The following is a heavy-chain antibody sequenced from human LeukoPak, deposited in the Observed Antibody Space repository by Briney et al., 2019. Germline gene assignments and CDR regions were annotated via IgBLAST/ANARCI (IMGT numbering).Heavy chain of an antibody. Sequence: SQTLSLTCAISGDSVSSNSAAWNWIRQSPSRGLEWLGRTYYRSKWYNDYAVSVKSRITINPDTSKTQFSLQLNSVTPEDMAVYYCARAAPSIAVGGDYFDYWGQGTLVTVSS. J-gene: IGHJ4*02. D-gene: IGHD6-19*01. CDR1: GDSVSSNSAA. CDR3: ARAAPSIAVGGDYFDY. V-gene: IGHV6-1*01. CDR2: TYYRSKWYN.